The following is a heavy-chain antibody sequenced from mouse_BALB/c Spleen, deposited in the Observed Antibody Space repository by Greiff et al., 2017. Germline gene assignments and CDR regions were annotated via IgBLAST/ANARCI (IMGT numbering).Heavy chain of an antibody. CDR1: GYTFTNYW. CDR3: ARWAYEGYYVAMDY. V-gene: IGHV1-63*02. Sequence: QVQLQQSGAELVRPGTSVKISCKASGYTFTNYWLGWVKQRPGHGLEWIGDIYPGGGYTNYNEKFKGKATLTADTSSSTAYMQLSSLTSEDSAVYFCARWAYEGYYVAMDYWGQGTSVTVSS. CDR2: IYPGGGYT. D-gene: IGHD2-3*01. J-gene: IGHJ4*01.